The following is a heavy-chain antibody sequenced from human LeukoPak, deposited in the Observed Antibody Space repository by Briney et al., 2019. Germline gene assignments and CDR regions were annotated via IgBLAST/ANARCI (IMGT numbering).Heavy chain of an antibody. D-gene: IGHD2-2*01. V-gene: IGHV3-21*01. J-gene: IGHJ4*02. CDR3: ARSAGYCSSTSCYYYDY. CDR1: ELPFIALG. Sequence: GGPLGLSWEASELPFIALGLNGVGRVPGKGLEGVYPISSSSSYIYYADSVKGRFTISRDNSKNTLYLQMNSLRAEDTAVYYCARSAGYCSSTSCYYYDYWGQGTLVTVSS. CDR2: ISSSSSYI.